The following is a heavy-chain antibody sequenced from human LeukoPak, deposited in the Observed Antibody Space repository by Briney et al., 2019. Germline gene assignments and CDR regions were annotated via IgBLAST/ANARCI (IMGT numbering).Heavy chain of an antibody. CDR1: GGSISSGSYY. CDR2: IYNSGTT. CDR3: AKSFSETERATITAY. V-gene: IGHV4-61*01. Sequence: RTSQTLSLTCTASGGSISSGSYYWSWIRQPPGKGLEYIGYIYNSGTTNYNPSLKSRVTISVDTSKNQFSLKLSSVTAADTAIYYCAKSFSETERATITAYWGQGTLVTVSS. J-gene: IGHJ4*02. D-gene: IGHD5-24*01.